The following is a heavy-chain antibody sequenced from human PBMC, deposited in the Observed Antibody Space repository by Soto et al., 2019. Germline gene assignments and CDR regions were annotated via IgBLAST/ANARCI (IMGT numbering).Heavy chain of an antibody. Sequence: ASVKVSCKASGYTFTSYGISWVRQAPGQGLEWMGWISAYNGNTNYAQKLQGRVTMTTDTSTSTAYMELRSLRSDDTAVYYCARGFYDSSGYYLYYMDVWGKGTTVTVSS. D-gene: IGHD3-22*01. V-gene: IGHV1-18*01. CDR3: ARGFYDSSGYYLYYMDV. CDR1: GYTFTSYG. CDR2: ISAYNGNT. J-gene: IGHJ6*03.